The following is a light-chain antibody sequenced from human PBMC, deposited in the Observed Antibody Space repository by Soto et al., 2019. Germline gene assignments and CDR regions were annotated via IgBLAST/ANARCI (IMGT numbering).Light chain of an antibody. V-gene: IGLV2-14*01. Sequence: QSVMTQPASVAGSPGQSITISCTGTSSDVGGYNYVSWYQQHPGKAPKLMIYEVSNRPSGVSNRFSGSKSGNTASLTISGLHAEAESDYYCNSYTSRSTPVFGTGTKVTVL. CDR1: SSDVGGYNY. CDR3: NSYTSRSTPV. J-gene: IGLJ1*01. CDR2: EVS.